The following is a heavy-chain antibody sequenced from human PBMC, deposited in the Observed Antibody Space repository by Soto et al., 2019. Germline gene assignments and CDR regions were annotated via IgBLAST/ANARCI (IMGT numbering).Heavy chain of an antibody. CDR1: GYTFTSYG. Sequence: QVQLVQSGAEVKKPGASVKVSCKASGYTFTSYGISWVRRAPGQGLEWMGWISAYNVNTNYAQKLQGRVTMTTDTSTSIAYMELRSLRSDDTAVYYCARAADYDFGSGYSYYYYYMDVWGKGTTVTVSS. CDR3: ARAADYDFGSGYSYYYYYMDV. D-gene: IGHD3-3*01. CDR2: ISAYNVNT. V-gene: IGHV1-18*01. J-gene: IGHJ6*03.